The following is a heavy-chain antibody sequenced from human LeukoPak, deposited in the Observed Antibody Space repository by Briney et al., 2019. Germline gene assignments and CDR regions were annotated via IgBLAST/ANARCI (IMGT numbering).Heavy chain of an antibody. CDR3: ARVYSSSWYGSYSAFDI. CDR2: MNPNSGNT. V-gene: IGHV1-8*01. D-gene: IGHD6-13*01. Sequence: ASVKVSCKASGYTFTSYDINWVRQATGQGPEWMGWMNPNSGNTGYAQKFQGRVTMTRNTSISTAYMELSSLRSEDTAVYYCARVYSSSWYGSYSAFDIWGQGTMVTVSS. CDR1: GYTFTSYD. J-gene: IGHJ3*02.